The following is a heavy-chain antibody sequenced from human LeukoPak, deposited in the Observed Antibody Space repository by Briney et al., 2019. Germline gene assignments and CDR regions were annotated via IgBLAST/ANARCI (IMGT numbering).Heavy chain of an antibody. CDR2: INPNNGGT. CDR1: GYTFTGYY. V-gene: IGHV1-2*06. Sequence: ASVKVSCKASGYTFTGYYMHWVRQAPGQGLEWMGRINPNNGGTNYAQKLQGRVTMTTDTSTSTAYMELRSLRSGDTAVYYCARDPGDYDSSGSFDYWGQGTLVTVSS. D-gene: IGHD3-22*01. CDR3: ARDPGDYDSSGSFDY. J-gene: IGHJ4*02.